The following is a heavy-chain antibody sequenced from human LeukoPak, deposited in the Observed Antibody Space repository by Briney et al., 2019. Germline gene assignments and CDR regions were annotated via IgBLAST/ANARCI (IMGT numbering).Heavy chain of an antibody. J-gene: IGHJ3*02. CDR1: GFTFGDYA. CDR2: IRIKAYGGTT. D-gene: IGHD2-21*02. CDR3: TRCGGDCYSGFSDAFDI. Sequence: GGSLRLSCTASGFTFGDYAMSWFRQAPGKGLEWVGFIRIKAYGGTTEYAASVKGRFTISRDDSKSIAYLQMNSLKTEDTAVYYCTRCGGDCYSGFSDAFDIWGQGTMVTVSS. V-gene: IGHV3-49*03.